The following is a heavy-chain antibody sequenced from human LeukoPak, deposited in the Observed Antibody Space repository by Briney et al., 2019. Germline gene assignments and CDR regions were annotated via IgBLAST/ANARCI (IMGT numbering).Heavy chain of an antibody. CDR3: ARDVEGGNFDY. J-gene: IGHJ4*02. D-gene: IGHD3-16*01. CDR2: IKEDGGEK. CDR1: GFTFNKNW. Sequence: GGSLRLSCAASGFTFNKNWMSWVRQAPGKGLEWVANIKEDGGEKEYEDSVKGRFTISRDNAKNSVYLQMSSLRAEDTAVYYCARDVEGGNFDYWGQGTLVTVSS. V-gene: IGHV3-7*01.